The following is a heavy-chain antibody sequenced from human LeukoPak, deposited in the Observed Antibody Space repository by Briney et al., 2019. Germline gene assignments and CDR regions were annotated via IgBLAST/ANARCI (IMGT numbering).Heavy chain of an antibody. CDR3: AKTVSGSHSYQGGDY. V-gene: IGHV1-2*02. CDR1: GYTFTGYY. CDR2: INPNSGGT. Sequence: ASVKVSCKASGYTFTGYYMHWVRQAPGQGLEWMGWINPNSGGTNYAQKFQGRVTMSRDTSISTAYMELSRLRSDDTAVYFCAKTVSGSHSYQGGDYWGQGTLVTVST. D-gene: IGHD3-16*02. J-gene: IGHJ4*02.